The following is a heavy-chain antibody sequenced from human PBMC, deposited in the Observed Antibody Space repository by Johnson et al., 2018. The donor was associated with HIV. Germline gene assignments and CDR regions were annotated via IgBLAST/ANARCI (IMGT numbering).Heavy chain of an antibody. CDR2: IRFDGSSK. V-gene: IGHV3-30*02. D-gene: IGHD1-1*01. J-gene: IGHJ3*02. CDR1: GFIFRNYG. CDR3: ARAVGVRGDQLGFDI. Sequence: VQLVESGGGVVQPGGSLRLSCAASGFIFRNYGMHWVRQAPGNGLEWVAFIRFDGSSKYYADSVKGRFTISRDSSKNTLYLQMNSLRAGDTAVYYCARAVGVRGDQLGFDIWGQGTMVTVSS.